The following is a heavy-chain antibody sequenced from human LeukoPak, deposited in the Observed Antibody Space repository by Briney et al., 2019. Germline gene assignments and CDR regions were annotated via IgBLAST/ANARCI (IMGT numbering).Heavy chain of an antibody. CDR1: GGSISSSNW. Sequence: PSETLSLTCAVSGGSISSSNWWSWVRQPPGKGLEWIGEIYHSGSTNYNPSLKSRVTISVDKSKNQFSLKLSSVTAADTAVYYCARDLGIVGATDAFDIWGQGTMVTVSS. J-gene: IGHJ3*02. CDR3: ARDLGIVGATDAFDI. D-gene: IGHD1-26*01. V-gene: IGHV4-4*02. CDR2: IYHSGST.